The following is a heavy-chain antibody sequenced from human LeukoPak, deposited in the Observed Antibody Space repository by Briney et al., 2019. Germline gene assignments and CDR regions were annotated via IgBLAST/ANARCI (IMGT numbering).Heavy chain of an antibody. Sequence: GGSLRLSCAASGFTFSSYSVNWVRQAPGKGLEWVSYISSSSVTIYYADSVRGRFTFSRDNARNSLYLLMNSLRVEDTAVYYCARSMIAFGGAIDYWGQGTQVTVSS. J-gene: IGHJ4*02. CDR2: ISSSSVTI. CDR1: GFTFSSYS. V-gene: IGHV3-48*01. CDR3: ARSMIAFGGAIDY. D-gene: IGHD3-16*01.